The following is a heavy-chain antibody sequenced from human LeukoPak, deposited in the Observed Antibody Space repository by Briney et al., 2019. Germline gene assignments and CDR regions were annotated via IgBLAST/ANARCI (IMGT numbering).Heavy chain of an antibody. CDR2: INHSGST. Sequence: PSETLSLTCAVYGGSFSGYYWSWIRQPPGKGLEWIGEINHSGSTNYNPSLKSRVTISVDTSKNQFSLKLSSVTAADTAVYYCARGGHYSSATWLDYWGQGTLATVSS. D-gene: IGHD1-26*01. J-gene: IGHJ4*02. V-gene: IGHV4-34*01. CDR1: GGSFSGYY. CDR3: ARGGHYSSATWLDY.